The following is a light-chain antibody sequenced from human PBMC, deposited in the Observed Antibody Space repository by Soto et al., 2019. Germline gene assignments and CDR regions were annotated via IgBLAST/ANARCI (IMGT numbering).Light chain of an antibody. Sequence: QSVLTQPPSASGSPGQSVTSSCTGTSGDVGAYNYVSWYQQHPGKAPKLMIYEVSRRPSGVPDRFSGSKSGNTASLTVSGLQADDEADYYCSSYAGSNRVFGTGTKVT. CDR3: SSYAGSNRV. CDR2: EVS. CDR1: SGDVGAYNY. J-gene: IGLJ1*01. V-gene: IGLV2-8*01.